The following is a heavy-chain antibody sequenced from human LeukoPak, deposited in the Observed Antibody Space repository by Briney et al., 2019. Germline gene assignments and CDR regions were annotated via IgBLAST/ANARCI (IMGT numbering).Heavy chain of an antibody. CDR3: VKDLVAASENVRGWYPMDY. J-gene: IGHJ4*02. V-gene: IGHV3-43*01. Sequence: GGSLRLSCAASGFTFAEYTMHCGRQAPGEGLGWGSLISWNGARIQYGVSVKGRFTISRDNSKNSLYLQMNSLRTEDTALYYCVKDLVAASENVRGWYPMDYWGQGTLVTVSS. CDR1: GFTFAEYT. D-gene: IGHD6-19*01. CDR2: ISWNGARI.